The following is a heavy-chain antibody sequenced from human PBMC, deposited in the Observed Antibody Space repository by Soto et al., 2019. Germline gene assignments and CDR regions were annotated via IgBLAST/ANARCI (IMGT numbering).Heavy chain of an antibody. J-gene: IGHJ4*02. Sequence: GASVKVSCKASGYTFTSYGISWVRQAPGQGLEWMGWISPYNGNTNYAQNLQGRVTMTTDTSTSTAYMKLRSLRSDDTAVYYCARDLAPRAGGGHRFDRNPSDYWGQGTLVTVSS. CDR1: GYTFTSYG. CDR2: ISPYNGNT. CDR3: ARDLAPRAGGGHRFDRNPSDY. D-gene: IGHD3-16*01. V-gene: IGHV1-18*04.